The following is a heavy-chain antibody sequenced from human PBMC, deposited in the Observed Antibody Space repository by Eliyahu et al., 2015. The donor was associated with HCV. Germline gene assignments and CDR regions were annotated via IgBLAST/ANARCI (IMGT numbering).Heavy chain of an antibody. J-gene: IGHJ6*02. CDR3: AHTRYYYYGMDV. V-gene: IGHV2-5*01. Sequence: QITLKESGPTLVKPTQTLTLTCTFSGFSXSTSGVGVGWIRQPPGKALEWLALIYWNDDKRYSPSLKSRLTITKDTSKNQVVLTMTNMDPVDTATYYCAHTRYYYYGMDVWGQGTTVTVSS. CDR1: GFSXSTSGVG. CDR2: IYWNDDK.